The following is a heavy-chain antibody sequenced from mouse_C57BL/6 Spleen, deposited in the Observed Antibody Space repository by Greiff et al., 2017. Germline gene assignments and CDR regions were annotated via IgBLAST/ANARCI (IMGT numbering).Heavy chain of an antibody. D-gene: IGHD2-4*01. V-gene: IGHV5-6*01. CDR1: GFTFSSYG. J-gene: IGHJ3*01. CDR2: ISSGGSYT. CDR3: ARRTYDYDGWFAY. Sequence: EVQLVESGGDLVKPGGSLKLSCAASGFTFSSYGMSWVRQTPDKRLEWVATISSGGSYTYYPDSVKGRFTISRDNAKNTLYLQMSSLKSEDTAMYYCARRTYDYDGWFAYWGQGTLVTVSA.